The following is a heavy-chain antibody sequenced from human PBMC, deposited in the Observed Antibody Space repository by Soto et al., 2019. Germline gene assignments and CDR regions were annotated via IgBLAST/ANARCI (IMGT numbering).Heavy chain of an antibody. CDR2: IYHTEST. CDR3: ARSRLDVVTAVPRYFDY. V-gene: IGHV4-30-2*01. CDR1: GFSIRSGGYS. J-gene: IGHJ4*02. Sequence: QLQLQESGSGLVKPSQTLSLTCAVSGFSIRSGGYSWSWIRQPPGKGLEWIGYIYHTESTYYNPSLRSRVTLSVDRSKSQFSLKLSSVTAADTAVYFCARSRLDVVTAVPRYFDYWGQGTLVTVSS. D-gene: IGHD2-21*02.